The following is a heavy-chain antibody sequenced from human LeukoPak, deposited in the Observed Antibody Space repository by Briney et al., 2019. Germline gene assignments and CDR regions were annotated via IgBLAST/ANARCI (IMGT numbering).Heavy chain of an antibody. D-gene: IGHD3-9*01. Sequence: SETLSLTCAVYGGSFSGYYWSWIRQPPGKGLEWIGEINHSGSTNYNPSLKSRVTISVDTSKNQFSLKLSSVTAADTAVYYCARGRNPDYDILTGYSLYYFDYWSQGTLVTVSS. CDR2: INHSGST. V-gene: IGHV4-34*01. CDR3: ARGRNPDYDILTGYSLYYFDY. CDR1: GGSFSGYY. J-gene: IGHJ4*02.